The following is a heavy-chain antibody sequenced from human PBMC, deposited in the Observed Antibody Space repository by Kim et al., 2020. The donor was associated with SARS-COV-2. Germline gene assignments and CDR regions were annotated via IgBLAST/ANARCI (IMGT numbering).Heavy chain of an antibody. CDR3: ARERKVGATWFDP. J-gene: IGHJ5*02. Sequence: YADSVKGRFTISRDNSKNTLYLQMNSLRAEDTAVYYCARERKVGATWFDPWGQGTLVTVSS. D-gene: IGHD1-26*01. V-gene: IGHV3-33*01.